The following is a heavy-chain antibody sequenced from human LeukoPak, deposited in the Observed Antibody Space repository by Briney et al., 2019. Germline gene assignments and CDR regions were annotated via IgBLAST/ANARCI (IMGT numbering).Heavy chain of an antibody. CDR2: ISGSGGST. Sequence: GGSLRLSXAASGFTFSSYAMSWVRQAPGKGLEWVSAISGSGGSTYYADSVKGRFTISRDNSKNTLYLQMNSLRAEDTAVYYCAKLTTYYYDSSGSIPDYWGPGTLVTVSS. CDR3: AKLTTYYYDSSGSIPDY. V-gene: IGHV3-23*01. D-gene: IGHD3-22*01. J-gene: IGHJ4*02. CDR1: GFTFSSYA.